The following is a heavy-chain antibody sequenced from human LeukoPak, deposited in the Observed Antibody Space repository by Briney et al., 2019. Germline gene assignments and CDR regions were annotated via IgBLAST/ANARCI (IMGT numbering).Heavy chain of an antibody. Sequence: TPSETLSLTCTVSGGSISSYYWSWIRQPPGKGLEWIGYIYYSGSTNYNPSLKSRVTISVDTSKNQFSLKLSSVTAADTAVYYCARGDGYNPSSPYDYWGQGTLVTVSS. J-gene: IGHJ4*02. CDR2: IYYSGST. D-gene: IGHD5-24*01. CDR3: ARGDGYNPSSPYDY. CDR1: GGSISSYY. V-gene: IGHV4-59*01.